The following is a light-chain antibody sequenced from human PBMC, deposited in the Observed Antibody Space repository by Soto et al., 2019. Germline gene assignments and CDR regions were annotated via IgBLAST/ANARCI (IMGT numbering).Light chain of an antibody. CDR2: GAS. CDR1: QSVSNSY. Sequence: EIVLTRSPGTVSLSKGERVTLACRASQSVSNSYLAWYQQKPGQAPRLLFYGASSRATGIPDRFSGSGSGTDFILTISRLEPDDFAVYYCQQYGRSPWTFCQGSNAAIK. V-gene: IGKV3-20*01. CDR3: QQYGRSPWT. J-gene: IGKJ1*01.